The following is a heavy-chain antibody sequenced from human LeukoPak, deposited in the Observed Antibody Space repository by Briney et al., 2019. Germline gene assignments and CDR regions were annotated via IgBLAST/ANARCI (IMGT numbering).Heavy chain of an antibody. Sequence: GGALRLSCAASGFTFSSYAMSWVRQAPGKGLEWVSAISGSGGSTYYADSVKGRFTISRDNSKNTLYLQMNSLRAEDTAVYYCAKFPLVVPAASDYWGQGTLVTVSS. CDR2: ISGSGGST. D-gene: IGHD2-2*01. CDR1: GFTFSSYA. J-gene: IGHJ4*02. CDR3: AKFPLVVPAASDY. V-gene: IGHV3-23*01.